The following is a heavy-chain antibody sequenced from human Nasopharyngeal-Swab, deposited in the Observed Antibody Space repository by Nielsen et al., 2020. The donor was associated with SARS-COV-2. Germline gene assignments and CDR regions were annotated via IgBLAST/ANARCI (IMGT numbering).Heavy chain of an antibody. CDR2: INNDGSST. D-gene: IGHD4-17*01. J-gene: IGHJ4*02. CDR1: GFTFSSYW. Sequence: GGSLRLSCAASGFTFSSYWMHWVRHVPGKGLVWVSRINNDGSSTYYADSVKGRFTISRDNSKNTLYLQMNSLTADDTAVYYCARGYTYDYGDYFDYWGQGTLVTVSS. V-gene: IGHV3-74*01. CDR3: ARGYTYDYGDYFDY.